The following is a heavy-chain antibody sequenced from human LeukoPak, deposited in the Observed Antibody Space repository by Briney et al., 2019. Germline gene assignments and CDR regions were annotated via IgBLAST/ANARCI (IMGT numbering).Heavy chain of an antibody. Sequence: ASVKVSCKASGYTFSGYYIHWVRQAPGQGLEWLGWINPNSGGTNYAQKFQGRVTMTRDTSISTAYMELSSLNYDDTAMYYCARPPRLGRNPYYFDYWGQGTLVTVSP. V-gene: IGHV1-2*02. J-gene: IGHJ4*02. CDR3: ARPPRLGRNPYYFDY. D-gene: IGHD1-26*01. CDR1: GYTFSGYY. CDR2: INPNSGGT.